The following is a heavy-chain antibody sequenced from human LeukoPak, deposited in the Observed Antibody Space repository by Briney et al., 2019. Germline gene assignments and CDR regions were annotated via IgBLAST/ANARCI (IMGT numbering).Heavy chain of an antibody. D-gene: IGHD3-10*01. V-gene: IGHV4-38-2*02. J-gene: IGHJ5*02. Sequence: SETLSLTCTVSGYSISSGYYWGWIRQPPGKGLEWIGSIYHSGSTYYNPSLKSRVTISVDTSKNQFSLKLSSVTAADTAVYYCARDRRLHYYGSGSYSSFDPWGQGTLVTVSS. CDR3: ARDRRLHYYGSGSYSSFDP. CDR1: GYSISSGYY. CDR2: IYHSGST.